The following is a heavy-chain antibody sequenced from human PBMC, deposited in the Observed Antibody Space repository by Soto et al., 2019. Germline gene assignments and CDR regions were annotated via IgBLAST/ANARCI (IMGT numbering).Heavy chain of an antibody. D-gene: IGHD2-21*01. J-gene: IGHJ4*02. CDR3: AREGTPAYFINY. CDR2: ISASSSSI. V-gene: IGHV3-48*01. Sequence: GGSLRLSCAASGFTFISYSMNWVRQAPGKGLEWVSYISASSSSIYYADSVKGRFTISRDHAKNSLYLQMNSLRAEDTAVYYCAREGTPAYFINYWGQGTLVTVSS. CDR1: GFTFISYS.